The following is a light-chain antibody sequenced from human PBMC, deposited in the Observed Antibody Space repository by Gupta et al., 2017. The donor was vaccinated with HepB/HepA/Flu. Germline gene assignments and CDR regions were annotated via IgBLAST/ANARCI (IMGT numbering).Light chain of an antibody. CDR3: KARDSSRNRCV. Sequence: SSDRTPQPTVSVALGQTVMVTCQGDRLRRFYANWYHQKPGPAPVLVLYGENSRPSGIPDRFSGSKSGTTDSLAINGLQAEDEADYYCKARDSSRNRCVFGGGTKMTVL. CDR1: RLRRFY. J-gene: IGLJ2*01. CDR2: GEN. V-gene: IGLV3-19*01.